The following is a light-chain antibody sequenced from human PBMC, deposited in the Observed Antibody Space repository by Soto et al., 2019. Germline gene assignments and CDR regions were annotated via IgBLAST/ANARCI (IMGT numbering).Light chain of an antibody. CDR1: SSNIGDNY. V-gene: IGLV1-51*01. Sequence: QSVLTQPRSVSAAPGQKVTISCSGSSSNIGDNYVSWYQQFPGTAPKLLIYDNNERPSGIPDRFSGSKSGTSATLGITGLQTGDEADYYCGTWDSSLSVVVFGGGTKVTVL. CDR3: GTWDSSLSVVV. J-gene: IGLJ2*01. CDR2: DNN.